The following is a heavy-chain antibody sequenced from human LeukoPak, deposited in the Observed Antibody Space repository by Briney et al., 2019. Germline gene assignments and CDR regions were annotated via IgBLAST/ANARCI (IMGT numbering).Heavy chain of an antibody. CDR1: GFTFSSYS. J-gene: IGHJ4*02. Sequence: GGSLRLSCAASGFTFSSYSMNWVRQAPGKGLEWVLSISSSSSYIYYADSVKGRFTISRDNAKNSLYMQMNSLRAEDTAVYYCARGEVDYYDSKPPCFWGQGTLVTVSS. CDR3: ARGEVDYYDSKPPCF. V-gene: IGHV3-21*01. CDR2: ISSSSSYI. D-gene: IGHD3-22*01.